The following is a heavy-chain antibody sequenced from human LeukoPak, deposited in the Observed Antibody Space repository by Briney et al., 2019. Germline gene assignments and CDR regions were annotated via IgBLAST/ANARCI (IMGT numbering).Heavy chain of an antibody. CDR3: AREFSGSYLDY. Sequence: QPGGSLRLSCAASGFTFSSFAMHWVRQAPGKGLEWVSIISVSGGSTYYADSVKGRFTISGDISKNTLYLHMNSLRVEDTAVYYCAREFSGSYLDYWGQGTLVTVSS. V-gene: IGHV3-23*01. CDR2: ISVSGGST. CDR1: GFTFSSFA. J-gene: IGHJ4*02. D-gene: IGHD1-26*01.